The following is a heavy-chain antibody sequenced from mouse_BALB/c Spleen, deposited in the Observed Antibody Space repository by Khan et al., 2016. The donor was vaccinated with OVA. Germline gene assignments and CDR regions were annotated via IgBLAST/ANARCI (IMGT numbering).Heavy chain of an antibody. D-gene: IGHD2-10*02. CDR1: GFSLTDYG. V-gene: IGHV2-6-5*01. CDR3: AKGVWSYYFVLDY. Sequence: QVQLKQSGPGLVTPSQSLSITCTVSGFSLTDYGVSWIRQPPGKGLEWLGVIWGGGSTSYNSALKSRLSISKDNSKSQVFLKMNSLQTDDTAMYYCAKGVWSYYFVLDYWGQGTSVTVSS. CDR2: IWGGGST. J-gene: IGHJ4*01.